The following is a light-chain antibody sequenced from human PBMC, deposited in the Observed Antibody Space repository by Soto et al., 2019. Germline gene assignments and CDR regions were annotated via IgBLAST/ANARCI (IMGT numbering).Light chain of an antibody. Sequence: DIQMTHSPSSLSASVGDRATITCRASQSISSSLNWYQQKPGKAPKLLIYAASSLQSGVPSRFSGSGSGTDFTLTITSLQPEDFATYYCQQSYSTPKTFGQGTKLEI. CDR3: QQSYSTPKT. CDR1: QSISSS. CDR2: AAS. V-gene: IGKV1-39*01. J-gene: IGKJ2*01.